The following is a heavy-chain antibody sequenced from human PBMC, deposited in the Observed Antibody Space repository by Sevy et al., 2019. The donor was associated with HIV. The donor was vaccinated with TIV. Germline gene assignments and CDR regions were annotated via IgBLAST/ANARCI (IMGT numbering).Heavy chain of an antibody. CDR3: ARAVSSSSWRYAFDI. CDR1: GFTFSSYW. J-gene: IGHJ3*02. Sequence: GSLRLSCAASGFTFSSYWMHWVRQAPGKGLVWVSRINSDGSSTSYADSVKGRFTISRDNAKNTLYLQMNSLRAEDTAVHCCARAVSSSSWRYAFDIWGQGTMVTVSS. CDR2: INSDGSST. V-gene: IGHV3-74*01. D-gene: IGHD6-13*01.